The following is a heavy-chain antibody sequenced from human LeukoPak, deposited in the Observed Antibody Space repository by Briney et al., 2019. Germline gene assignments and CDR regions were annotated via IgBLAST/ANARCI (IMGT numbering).Heavy chain of an antibody. CDR3: ARVLWFGAYNFDY. CDR2: IYHSGST. CDR1: GYSISSGYY. D-gene: IGHD3-10*01. V-gene: IGHV4-38-2*01. J-gene: IGHJ4*02. Sequence: SETLSLTCAVSGYSISSGYYWGWSRQPPGKGLGWDGSIYHSGSTYYNPSLKSRVTISVDTSKNQFSLKLGSVAAADTAVYYCARVLWFGAYNFDYWGQGTLVTVSS.